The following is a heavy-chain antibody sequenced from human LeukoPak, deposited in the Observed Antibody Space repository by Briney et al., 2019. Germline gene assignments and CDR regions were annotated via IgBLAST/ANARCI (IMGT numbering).Heavy chain of an antibody. V-gene: IGHV4-39*07. CDR2: IYYSGST. D-gene: IGHD1-26*01. CDR1: GGSISSYY. CDR3: ASHMVGATSWFDP. J-gene: IGHJ5*02. Sequence: SETLSLTCTVSGGSISSYYWGWIRQPPGKGLEWIGSIYYSGSTYYNPSLKSRVTISVDTSKNQFSLKLSSVTAADTAVYYCASHMVGATSWFDPWGQGTLVTVSS.